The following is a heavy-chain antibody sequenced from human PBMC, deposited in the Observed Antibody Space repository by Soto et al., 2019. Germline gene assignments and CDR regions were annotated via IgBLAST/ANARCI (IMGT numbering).Heavy chain of an antibody. CDR1: GYTFTGYY. D-gene: IGHD4-17*01. J-gene: IGHJ4*02. CDR2: INPNSGGT. V-gene: IGHV1-2*04. Sequence: APVKASCKASGYTFTGYYMHWVRQAPGQGLEWMGWINPNSGGTNYAQTFQGWVTMTRDTSISTAYMELSRLRSDDTAVYYCARDRGYGEYSLDYWGQGTLVTVSS. CDR3: ARDRGYGEYSLDY.